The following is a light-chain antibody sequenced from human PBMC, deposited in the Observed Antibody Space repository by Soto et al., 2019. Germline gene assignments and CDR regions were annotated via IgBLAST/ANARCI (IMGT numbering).Light chain of an antibody. CDR1: SSDVGSYNL. CDR2: EGS. V-gene: IGLV2-23*01. Sequence: QSALTQPASVCGSPGQSITISCTGTSSDVGSYNLVSWYQQHPGKAPKLMIYEGSKRPSGVSNRFSGSKSGNTASLTISGLQAEDEAEYYCCSYAGSSTNVVFGGRTKVTVL. CDR3: CSYAGSSTNVV. J-gene: IGLJ2*01.